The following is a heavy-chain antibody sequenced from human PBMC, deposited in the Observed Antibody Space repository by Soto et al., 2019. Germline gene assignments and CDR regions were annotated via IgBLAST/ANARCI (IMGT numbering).Heavy chain of an antibody. J-gene: IGHJ4*02. D-gene: IGHD1-26*01. V-gene: IGHV1-8*01. CDR1: GCTFTTYD. CDR2: LNPKSGMT. Sequence: QVQLVQSGPEVKKPGASVKVSCKASGCTFTTYDFNWVRQAPGQGLEWMGWLNPKSGMTGSAQKFQGRITMTRDSSISTVYRELSSLRSEDTAVYYCARGAGSPDYWGQGTLVTVSS. CDR3: ARGAGSPDY.